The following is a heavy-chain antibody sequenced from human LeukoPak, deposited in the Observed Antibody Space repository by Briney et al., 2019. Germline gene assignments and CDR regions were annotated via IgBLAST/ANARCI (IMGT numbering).Heavy chain of an antibody. Sequence: GGSLRLSCAASGFTFSSYWMHWVRQAPGKGLVWVSRIKSDGSTNYADSVKGRLTISRDNAKNTLSLQMNSLRAEDTSVYYCTRAPSEIGGYYPEYFRHWGQGTLVTVSS. CDR1: GFTFSSYW. J-gene: IGHJ1*01. CDR2: IKSDGST. V-gene: IGHV3-74*01. D-gene: IGHD3-22*01. CDR3: TRAPSEIGGYYPEYFRH.